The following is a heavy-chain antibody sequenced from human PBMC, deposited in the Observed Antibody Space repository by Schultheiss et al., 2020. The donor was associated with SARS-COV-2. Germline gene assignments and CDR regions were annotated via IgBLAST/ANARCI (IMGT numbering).Heavy chain of an antibody. J-gene: IGHJ4*02. CDR1: GGSFSGYY. CDR3: ARDGLSIAARPVGGGDY. V-gene: IGHV4-34*01. D-gene: IGHD6-6*01. Sequence: SETLSLTCAVYGGSFSGYYWSWIRQPPGKGLEWIGEINHSGSTNYNPSLKSRVTISVDTSKNQFSLKLSSVTAADTAVYYCARDGLSIAARPVGGGDYWGQGTLVTVSS. CDR2: INHSGST.